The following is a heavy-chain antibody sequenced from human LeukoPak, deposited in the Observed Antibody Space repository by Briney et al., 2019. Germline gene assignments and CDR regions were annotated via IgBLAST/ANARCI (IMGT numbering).Heavy chain of an antibody. CDR2: SAATPDGPIT. CDR3: VWSSTWNKRFYLDQ. D-gene: IGHD6-6*01. J-gene: IGHJ4*02. Sequence: GGSLRLSCAASGFTFNVAWMSWVRQTPGKGLQWVARSAATPDGPITEYATPVRGRFTISNSRNMVYLQMRSLRTDDTAIYYCVWSSTWNKRFYLDQWGQGTLVTVSS. V-gene: IGHV3-15*04. CDR1: GFTFNVAW.